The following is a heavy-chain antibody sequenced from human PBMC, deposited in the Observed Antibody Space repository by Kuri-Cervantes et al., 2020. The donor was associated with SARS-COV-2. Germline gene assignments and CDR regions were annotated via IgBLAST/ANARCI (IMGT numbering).Heavy chain of an antibody. J-gene: IGHJ4*02. D-gene: IGHD6-19*01. CDR2: IYYSGST. CDR3: ARTNKQWRGYFGY. CDR1: GGSISSYY. Sequence: SETLSLTCTVSGGSISSYYWSWIRQPPGKGLEWIGYIYYSGSTYYNPSLKSRVTISVDTSKNQFSLKLSSVTAADTAVYYCARTNKQWRGYFGYWGQGTLVTVSS. V-gene: IGHV4-59*04.